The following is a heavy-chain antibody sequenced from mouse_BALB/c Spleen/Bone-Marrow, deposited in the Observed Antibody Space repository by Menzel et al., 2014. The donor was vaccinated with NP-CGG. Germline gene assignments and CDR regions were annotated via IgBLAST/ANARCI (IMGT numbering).Heavy chain of an antibody. CDR1: GYSFTGYF. J-gene: IGHJ4*01. D-gene: IGHD1-1*01. CDR2: INPYNGET. V-gene: IGHV1-20*02. Sequence: VQLKHSGPEPVKPGASVKISCKASGYSFTGYFMNWVMQSHGKSLEWIGRINPYNGETFYNQKFKGKATLTVDKSSSTAHMELRSLASEDSAVYYCAREGYYYGSSYGNAMDYWGQGTSVTVSS. CDR3: AREGYYYGSSYGNAMDY.